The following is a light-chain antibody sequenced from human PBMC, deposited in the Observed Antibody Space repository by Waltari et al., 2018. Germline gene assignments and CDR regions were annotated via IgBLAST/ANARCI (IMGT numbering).Light chain of an antibody. J-gene: IGKJ1*01. CDR1: QSVGSY. CDR2: DAS. CDR3: QQRSHWWT. V-gene: IGKV3-11*01. Sequence: EIVLTQSPVTLSLSPGERANLSCRASQSVGSYLAWYQQRLGQPPRLLIFDASKRATGIPARFSGSGSETDFTLTISGLEPEDFAVYYCQQRSHWWTFGQGTKVEIK.